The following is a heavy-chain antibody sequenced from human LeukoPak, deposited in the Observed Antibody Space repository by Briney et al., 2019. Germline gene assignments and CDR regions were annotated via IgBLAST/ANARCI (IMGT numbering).Heavy chain of an antibody. J-gene: IGHJ5*02. CDR3: ARDGITMVRGVGTRSNWFDP. Sequence: ASVKVSCKASGYTFTSYGISWLRQAPGQGLDWMGWLRAYNGNTNYAQKLQGRVTMTTDTSTSTAYMELSSMRSDDTAVYYWARDGITMVRGVGTRSNWFDPWGQGTLVTVSS. CDR1: GYTFTSYG. D-gene: IGHD3-10*01. V-gene: IGHV1-18*01. CDR2: LRAYNGNT.